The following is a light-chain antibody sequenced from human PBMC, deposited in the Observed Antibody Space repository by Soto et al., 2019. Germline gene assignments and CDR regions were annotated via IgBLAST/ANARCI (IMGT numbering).Light chain of an antibody. CDR2: RNP. V-gene: IGLV1-47*01. J-gene: IGLJ1*01. Sequence: QSALTQPPSASGTPGQRVAISSSASSSNIGSNYVYWYHHLPGTAPTLLIYRNPQRPSGVPDRFAGSNSGTSASLAISGLRSEDEADYYCAVCDDSLSGFGFGTGTKV. CDR1: SSNIGSNY. CDR3: AVCDDSLSGFG.